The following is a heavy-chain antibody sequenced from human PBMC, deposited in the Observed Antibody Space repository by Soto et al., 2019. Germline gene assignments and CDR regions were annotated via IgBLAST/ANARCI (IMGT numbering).Heavy chain of an antibody. Sequence: SESLSRTCTVSGGCISSYYWSWIRQPPEKGLEWIGYIYYSGSTNYIPSLKSRVSISVDTSKNPFSPKLSSVTAADPAVYYCATSIDYGVFDYWGQGTLVTVSS. J-gene: IGHJ4*02. CDR1: GGCISSYY. D-gene: IGHD4-17*01. V-gene: IGHV4-59*01. CDR3: ATSIDYGVFDY. CDR2: IYYSGST.